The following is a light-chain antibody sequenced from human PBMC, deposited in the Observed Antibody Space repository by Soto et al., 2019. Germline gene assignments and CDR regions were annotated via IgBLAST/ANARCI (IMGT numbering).Light chain of an antibody. J-gene: IGLJ1*01. CDR2: EGS. CDR3: CSYAGSYV. CDR1: SSDVGSYNL. V-gene: IGLV2-23*01. Sequence: QSALAQPASVSGSPGQSINISCTGTSSDVGSYNLVSWYQQHPGKAPKLMIYEGSKRPSGVSNRFSGSKSGNTASLTISGLQAEDEADYYCCSYAGSYVFGTGTKVTVL.